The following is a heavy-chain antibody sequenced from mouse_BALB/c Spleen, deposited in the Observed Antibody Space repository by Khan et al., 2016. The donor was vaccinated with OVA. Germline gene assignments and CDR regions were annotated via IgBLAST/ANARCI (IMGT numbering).Heavy chain of an antibody. J-gene: IGHJ4*01. Sequence: VQLVESGPEVVRPGVSVTISCKGSGYTFTDYALHWVKQSRAKSLEWIGIISTYNVNTYYNQKFQGKATMTVDKSSSTAYMELARLTSEDSAIYYCERGDFLLRLRAMDYWGQGTSVTVSS. D-gene: IGHD1-2*01. CDR3: ERGDFLLRLRAMDY. V-gene: IGHV1S137*01. CDR1: GYTFTDYA. CDR2: ISTYNVNT.